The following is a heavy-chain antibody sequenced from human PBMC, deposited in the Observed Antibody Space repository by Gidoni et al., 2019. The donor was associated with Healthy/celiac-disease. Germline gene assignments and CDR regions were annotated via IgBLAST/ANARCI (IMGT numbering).Heavy chain of an antibody. Sequence: QVQLVESGGGVVQPGRSLRLACGASGCTLGSYGLHWVRQAPGKGLEWVAVIWYDGSNKYYADSVKGRFTTSRDNSKDTLYLQMNSLRAEDTAVYYCARVKGGTTIDYWGQGTLVTVSS. D-gene: IGHD3-16*01. V-gene: IGHV3-33*01. CDR3: ARVKGGTTIDY. CDR2: IWYDGSNK. J-gene: IGHJ4*02. CDR1: GCTLGSYG.